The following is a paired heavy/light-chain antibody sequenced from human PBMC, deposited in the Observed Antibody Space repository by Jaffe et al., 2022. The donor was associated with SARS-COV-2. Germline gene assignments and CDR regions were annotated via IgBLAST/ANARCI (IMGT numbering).Heavy chain of an antibody. CDR2: IYTSGST. V-gene: IGHV4-4*07. D-gene: IGHD6-19*01. J-gene: IGHJ2*01. CDR3: ARDLSIAVAGTAGHWYFDL. Sequence: QVQLQESGPGLVKPSETLSLTCTVSGGSISSYYWSWIRQPAGKGLEWIGRIYTSGSTNYNPSLKSRVTMSVDTSKNQFSLKLSSVTAADTAVYYCARDLSIAVAGTAGHWYFDLWGRGTLVTVSS. CDR1: GGSISSYY.
Light chain of an antibody. CDR1: QSISSW. Sequence: DIQMTQSPSTLSASVGDRVTITCRASQSISSWLAWYQQKPGKAPKLLIYKASSLESGVPSRFSGSGSGTEFTLTISSLQPDDFATYYCQQFGTFGQGTKLEIK. V-gene: IGKV1-5*03. J-gene: IGKJ2*01. CDR3: QQFGT. CDR2: KAS.